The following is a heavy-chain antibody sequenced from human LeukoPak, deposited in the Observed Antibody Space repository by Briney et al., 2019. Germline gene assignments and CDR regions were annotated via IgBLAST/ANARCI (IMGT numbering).Heavy chain of an antibody. CDR3: ARDLRSGYDSLGAFDI. J-gene: IGHJ3*02. CDR1: GGSISSYY. CDR2: IYYSGST. V-gene: IGHV4-59*01. Sequence: SETLSLTCTVSGGSISSYYWSWIRQPPGKGLEWIGYIYYSGSTNYNPSLKSRVTISVDTSKNQFSLKLSSVTAADTAVYYCARDLRSGYDSLGAFDIWGQGTMVTVSS. D-gene: IGHD5-12*01.